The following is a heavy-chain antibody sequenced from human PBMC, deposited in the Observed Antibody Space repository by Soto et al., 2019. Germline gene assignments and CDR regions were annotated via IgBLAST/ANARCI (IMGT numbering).Heavy chain of an antibody. J-gene: IGHJ4*02. V-gene: IGHV4-39*01. CDR3: ARHNDFWSGYYAVDY. CDR2: VSESGST. Sequence: SETLSLTCIVSGASISSSIYYWGWIRLPPRKGLEWIGRVSESGSTYNNPSLESRVTMSVDTSKNQFSLRLSSMTAADTAVYYCARHNDFWSGYYAVDYWGPGTLVTVSS. CDR1: GASISSSIYY. D-gene: IGHD3-3*01.